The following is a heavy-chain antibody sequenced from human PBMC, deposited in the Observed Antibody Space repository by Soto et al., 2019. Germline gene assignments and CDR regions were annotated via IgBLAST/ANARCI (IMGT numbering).Heavy chain of an antibody. D-gene: IGHD2-21*01. Sequence: SETLSLTCTVSGGSISDGAYYWSWIRQPPGKGLEWIGHIYNSGNTYNNPSLRSRLTISLDTSKSQFSLNLNSVTAADTAVYYCASGLSGDKVDQWGQGTLVTXSS. V-gene: IGHV4-30-4*01. CDR2: IYNSGNT. CDR1: GGSISDGAYY. CDR3: ASGLSGDKVDQ. J-gene: IGHJ4*02.